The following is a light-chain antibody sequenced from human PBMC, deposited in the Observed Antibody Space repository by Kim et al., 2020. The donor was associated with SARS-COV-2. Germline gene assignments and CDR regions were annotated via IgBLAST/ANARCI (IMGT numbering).Light chain of an antibody. Sequence: QSVTISCTGTSSDVGGYTSVSWYQQDPGKAPKLIIYEVNKRPSGVPDRFSGSKSGNTASLTVSGLQAEDEADYFCSSYAGSNYFYVFGTGTKVTVL. CDR3: SSYAGSNYFYV. CDR1: SSDVGGYTS. CDR2: EVN. V-gene: IGLV2-8*01. J-gene: IGLJ1*01.